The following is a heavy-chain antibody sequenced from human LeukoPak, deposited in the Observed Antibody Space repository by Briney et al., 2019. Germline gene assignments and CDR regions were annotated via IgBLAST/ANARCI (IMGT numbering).Heavy chain of an antibody. V-gene: IGHV4-31*03. J-gene: IGHJ6*02. D-gene: IGHD2-21*02. Sequence: KSSETLSLTCTVSGGSISSGGYYWSWLRQHPGKGLEWIGYIYYSGSTYYNPSLNSRVTISVDTSKNQFSLKLSSVTAADPAVYYCARELRLTYCGGDCYSTYYYYYGMDVWGQGTTVTVSS. CDR1: GGSISSGGYY. CDR3: ARELRLTYCGGDCYSTYYYYYGMDV. CDR2: IYYSGST.